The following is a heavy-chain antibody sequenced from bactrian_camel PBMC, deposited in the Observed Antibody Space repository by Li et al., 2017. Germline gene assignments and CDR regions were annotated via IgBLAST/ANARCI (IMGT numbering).Heavy chain of an antibody. J-gene: IGHJ4*01. CDR2: ITSLPSLFRAA. Sequence: HVQLVESGGGSVQAGGSLRLSCTASGFTFENSDMSWVRQAPGKEVEWVAGITSLPSLFRAASYADSVKGRFTISRDNAKNTLYLQMNNLKVEDTGLYLCYAEGGPRGQGTQVTVS. CDR3: YAEGGP. CDR1: GFTFENSD. V-gene: IGHV3S7*01.